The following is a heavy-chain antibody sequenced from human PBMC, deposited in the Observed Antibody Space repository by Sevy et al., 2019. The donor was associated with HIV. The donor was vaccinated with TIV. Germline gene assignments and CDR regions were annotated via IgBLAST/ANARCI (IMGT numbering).Heavy chain of an antibody. D-gene: IGHD3-22*01. CDR1: GFTFSNYG. Sequence: GESLKICCAASGFTFSNYGMHWVRQAPGKGLEWVAVIWNDGSNKYYADSVKGRFTISRDNSKNTLYLQMNSLRVEDTAVYFCARGADFNDRSAKRDFDYWGQGTLVTVSS. V-gene: IGHV3-33*01. J-gene: IGHJ4*02. CDR3: ARGADFNDRSAKRDFDY. CDR2: IWNDGSNK.